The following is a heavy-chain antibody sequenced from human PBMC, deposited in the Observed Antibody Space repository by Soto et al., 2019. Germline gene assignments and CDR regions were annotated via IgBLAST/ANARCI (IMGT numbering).Heavy chain of an antibody. CDR2: ISAYNGNT. Sequence: QVQLVQSGAEVKKPGASVKVSCKASGYTFTSYGISWVRQAPGQGLEWMGWISAYNGNTNYAQKLQGRVTMTTDTSTSTAYMELRSLRSDDTAVYYCARVPLDGSTSYHTNYYYGMDVWGQGITVTVSS. V-gene: IGHV1-18*04. CDR3: ARVPLDGSTSYHTNYYYGMDV. J-gene: IGHJ6*02. D-gene: IGHD2-2*01. CDR1: GYTFTSYG.